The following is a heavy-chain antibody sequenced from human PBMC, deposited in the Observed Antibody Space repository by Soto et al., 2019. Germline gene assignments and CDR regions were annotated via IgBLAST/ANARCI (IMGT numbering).Heavy chain of an antibody. J-gene: IGHJ4*02. CDR2: ISYDGSNK. D-gene: IGHD4-17*01. V-gene: IGHV3-30-3*01. Sequence: QVQLVESGGGVVQPGRSLRLSCAASGFTFSSYAMHWVRQAPGKGLEWVAVISYDGSNKYYADSVKGRFTISRDNSKNTLYLQMNSLRAEDTAVYYCAIDRVYGGNSGLDYWGQGTLVTVSS. CDR3: AIDRVYGGNSGLDY. CDR1: GFTFSSYA.